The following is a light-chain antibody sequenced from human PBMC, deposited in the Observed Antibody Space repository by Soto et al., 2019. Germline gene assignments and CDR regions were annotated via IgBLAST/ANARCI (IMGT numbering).Light chain of an antibody. CDR2: AAS. J-gene: IGKJ4*01. V-gene: IGKV1-39*01. CDR3: QHQT. Sequence: DIQMTQSPSSLSASVGDRVTITCRASQSISSYLNWYQQKPGKAPKFLIYAASSLQSGVPSRFSGSWSGTDFTLTISSLQPEDFATYYCQHQTFGGGTKVEIK. CDR1: QSISSY.